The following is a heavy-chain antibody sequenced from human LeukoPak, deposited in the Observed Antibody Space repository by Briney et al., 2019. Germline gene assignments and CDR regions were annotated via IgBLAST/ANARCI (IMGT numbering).Heavy chain of an antibody. CDR1: GFIFRSYG. Sequence: GGSLRLSCAASGFIFRSYGMNWVRQAPGKGLEWVSGIYKNGRERYGDSVKGRFTISRDNSKNTLYLQMNSLRAEDTAVYYCAKSSSGWYRSESLDYWGQGTLVTVSS. CDR2: IYKNGRER. V-gene: IGHV3-23*05. J-gene: IGHJ4*02. D-gene: IGHD6-19*01. CDR3: AKSSSGWYRSESLDY.